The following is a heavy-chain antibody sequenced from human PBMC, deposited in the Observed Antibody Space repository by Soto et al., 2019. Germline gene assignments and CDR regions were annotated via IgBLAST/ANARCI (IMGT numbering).Heavy chain of an antibody. CDR2: IWSDGSYK. D-gene: IGHD3-22*01. V-gene: IGHV3-33*01. CDR1: GFNFSRYG. CDR3: ARDPKLLLEYYFDL. Sequence: VQLVESGGGVVQPGRSLRLSCAASGFNFSRYGMHWVRQAPGKGLEWVAVIWSDGSYKNYGDSVKGRLTISRDNSKNTLDLVMNSLRAEDTAMYYCARDPKLLLEYYFDLWGQGTLVTVSS. J-gene: IGHJ4*02.